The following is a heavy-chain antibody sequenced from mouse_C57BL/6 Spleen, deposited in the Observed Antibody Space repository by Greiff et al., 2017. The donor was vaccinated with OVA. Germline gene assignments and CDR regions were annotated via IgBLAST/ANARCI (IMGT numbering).Heavy chain of an antibody. V-gene: IGHV6-3*01. D-gene: IGHD2-5*01. Sequence: EVKLEESGGGLVQPGGSMKLSCVASGFTFSNYWMNWVRQSPEKGLEWVAQIRLKSDNYATNYEESVKGRFTISRDDSKSSVYLQMNNLKAEDTGIYYCTGGSNYEAYWGQGTLVTVSA. CDR3: TGGSNYEAY. J-gene: IGHJ3*01. CDR2: IRLKSDNYAT. CDR1: GFTFSNYW.